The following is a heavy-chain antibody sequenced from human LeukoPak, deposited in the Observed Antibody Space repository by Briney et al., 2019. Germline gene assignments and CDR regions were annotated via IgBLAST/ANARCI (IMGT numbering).Heavy chain of an antibody. CDR1: GFTVSSNY. Sequence: GGSLRLSCAASGFTVSSNYMSWVRQAPGKGLEWVSAISGSGGSTYYADSVKGRFTISRDNSKNTLYLQMNSLRAEDTAVYYCAKFNNDIRGAFDIWGQGTMVTVSS. V-gene: IGHV3-23*01. CDR2: ISGSGGST. CDR3: AKFNNDIRGAFDI. D-gene: IGHD3-9*01. J-gene: IGHJ3*02.